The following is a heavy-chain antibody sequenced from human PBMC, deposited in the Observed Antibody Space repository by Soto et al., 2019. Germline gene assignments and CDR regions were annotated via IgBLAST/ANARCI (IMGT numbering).Heavy chain of an antibody. CDR1: GCSISSFY. D-gene: IGHD3-10*01. CDR2: IYYSGST. CDR3: ARDYGSGSYGLDY. Sequence: SETLSLTXTVSGCSISSFYWSWVRQPPGKGLEWIGYIYYSGSTNYNPSLKSRVTISVDTSKNQFSLKLSSVTAADTAVYYCARDYGSGSYGLDYWGQGTLVTVSS. V-gene: IGHV4-59*01. J-gene: IGHJ4*02.